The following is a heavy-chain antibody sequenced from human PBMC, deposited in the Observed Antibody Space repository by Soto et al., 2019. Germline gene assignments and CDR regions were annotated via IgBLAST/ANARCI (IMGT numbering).Heavy chain of an antibody. CDR2: ISWNSGSI. J-gene: IGHJ4*02. CDR1: GFSFDDYA. D-gene: IGHD3-16*02. CDR3: ARADDYVGGSYRPFDH. V-gene: IGHV3-9*01. Sequence: EVQLVESGGGLVQPGRSLRLSCAASGFSFDDYAMHWVRQAPGKGLEWVSGISWNSGSIGYADSVKGRFTISRDNAKNSLYVQMNSLRAEDTALYYCARADDYVGGSYRPFDHWGQGTLVTVSS.